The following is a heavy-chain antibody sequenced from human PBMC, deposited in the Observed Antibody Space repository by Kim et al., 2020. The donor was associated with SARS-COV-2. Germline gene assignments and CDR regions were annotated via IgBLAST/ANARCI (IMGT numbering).Heavy chain of an antibody. CDR1: GYSFTSYW. J-gene: IGHJ6*02. D-gene: IGHD1-7*01. Sequence: GESLKISCKGSGYSFTSYWIGWVRQMPGKGLEWMGIIYPGDSDTRYSPSFQGQVTISADKSISTAYLQWSSLKASDTAMYYCARHASSALWTGTQVSDGMDVWGQGTTVTVSS. CDR2: IYPGDSDT. CDR3: ARHASSALWTGTQVSDGMDV. V-gene: IGHV5-51*01.